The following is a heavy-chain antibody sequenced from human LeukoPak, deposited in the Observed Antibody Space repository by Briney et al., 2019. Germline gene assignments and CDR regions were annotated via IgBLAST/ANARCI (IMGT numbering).Heavy chain of an antibody. J-gene: IGHJ4*02. CDR3: ARVITFGGVIVSFDY. CDR1: GFTFSSYG. D-gene: IGHD3-16*02. V-gene: IGHV3-30*02. CDR2: IRYDGSNK. Sequence: GGSLRLSCAASGFTFSSYGMHWVRQAPGKGLEWVAFIRYDGSNKYYADSVKGRFTISRDNAKNSLYLQMNSLRAEDTAVYYCARVITFGGVIVSFDYWGQGTLVTVSS.